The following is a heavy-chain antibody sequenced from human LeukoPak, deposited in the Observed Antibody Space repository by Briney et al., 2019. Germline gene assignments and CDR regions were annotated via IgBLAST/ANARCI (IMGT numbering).Heavy chain of an antibody. D-gene: IGHD3-3*01. CDR1: GYTCTSHY. Sequence: ASVKVFCTASGYTCTSHYIHWVRQAPGQGLEWMGIINPTGGSTIYAQRFQGRVTMTRDKSTSSVYMDLSTLTSEDTAVYYCARAEWSLGGHDAFDIWGQGTMVTVSS. V-gene: IGHV1-46*01. CDR3: ARAEWSLGGHDAFDI. CDR2: INPTGGST. J-gene: IGHJ3*02.